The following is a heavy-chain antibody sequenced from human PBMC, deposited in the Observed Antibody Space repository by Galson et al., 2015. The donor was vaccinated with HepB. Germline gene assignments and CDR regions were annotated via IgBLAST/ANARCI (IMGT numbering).Heavy chain of an antibody. CDR3: ARGRGSYSAFDI. CDR1: GGTFSSYA. J-gene: IGHJ3*02. Sequence: SCKASGGTFSSYAISWVRQAPGQGLEWMGRIIPILGIANYAQKFQGRVTITADKSTSTAYMELSSLRSEDTAVYYCARGRGSYSAFDIWGQGTMVTVSS. D-gene: IGHD1-26*01. V-gene: IGHV1-69*04. CDR2: IIPILGIA.